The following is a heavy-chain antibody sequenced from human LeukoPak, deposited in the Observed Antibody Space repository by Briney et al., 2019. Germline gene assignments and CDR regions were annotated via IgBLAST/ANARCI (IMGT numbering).Heavy chain of an antibody. Sequence: SETLSLTCTVSGGSISSGGYYWSWIRQHPGKGLEWIGLIYYDGTTYYNPSLKSRVTISLDTSNNQFSLKLTSVTAADTAVYYCAMGLRLGELSPLDYWGQGTLVTVSS. CDR2: IYYDGTT. CDR3: AMGLRLGELSPLDY. CDR1: GGSISSGGYY. D-gene: IGHD3-16*02. J-gene: IGHJ4*02. V-gene: IGHV4-31*03.